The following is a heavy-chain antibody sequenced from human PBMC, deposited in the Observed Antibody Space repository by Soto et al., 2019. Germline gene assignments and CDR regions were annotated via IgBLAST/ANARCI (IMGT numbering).Heavy chain of an antibody. CDR2: ISYDGSNK. D-gene: IGHD6-6*01. J-gene: IGHJ4*02. V-gene: IGHV3-30-3*01. CDR1: GFTFSSYA. CDR3: ARDLSYSTSSLGY. Sequence: GGSLRLSCAASGFTFSSYAMHWVRQAPGKGLEWVALISYDGSNKYYADSVKGRFTISRDNSKNTLYLQMHSLRAEDTAVYYCARDLSYSTSSLGYWGQGTLVTAPQ.